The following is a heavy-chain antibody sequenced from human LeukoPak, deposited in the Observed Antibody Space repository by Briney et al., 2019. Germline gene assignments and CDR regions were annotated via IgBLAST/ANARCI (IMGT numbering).Heavy chain of an antibody. Sequence: ASVKVSCKASGYTFTSYYMHWVRQAPGQGLEWMGIINPSGGSTSYAQKFQGRVTMTRDTSTSTVYMELSSLRSEDTAVYYCARTAKSTAVTYVAFDIWGQGTRVTVSS. D-gene: IGHD4-17*01. CDR2: INPSGGST. J-gene: IGHJ3*02. CDR1: GYTFTSYY. CDR3: ARTAKSTAVTYVAFDI. V-gene: IGHV1-46*01.